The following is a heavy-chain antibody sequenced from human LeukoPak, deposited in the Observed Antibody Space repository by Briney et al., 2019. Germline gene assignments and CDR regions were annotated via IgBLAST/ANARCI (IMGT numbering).Heavy chain of an antibody. D-gene: IGHD3-9*01. J-gene: IGHJ5*02. Sequence: ASVKVSCKASGGTFSSYAISWVRQAPGQGLEWMGGIIPIFGTANYAQKFQGRVTITTDESTSTAYMELSSLRSEDTAVYYCARGTSYDILTGYPRGDWFDPWGQGTLVTVSS. CDR1: GGTFSSYA. CDR3: ARGTSYDILTGYPRGDWFDP. CDR2: IIPIFGTA. V-gene: IGHV1-69*05.